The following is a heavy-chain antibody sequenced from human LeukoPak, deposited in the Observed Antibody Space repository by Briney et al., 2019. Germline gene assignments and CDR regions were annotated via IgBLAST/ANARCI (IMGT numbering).Heavy chain of an antibody. CDR1: GYTVTSYY. CDR2: INPSGGST. Sequence: ASVKVSCKASGYTVTSYYMHWVRQAPGQGLEWMGIINPSGGSTSYAQKFQGRVTMTRDTSTSTVYMELSSLRSEDTAVYYCARVVEDYYGSGSYTPHFDYWGQGTLVTVSS. J-gene: IGHJ4*02. CDR3: ARVVEDYYGSGSYTPHFDY. D-gene: IGHD3-10*01. V-gene: IGHV1-46*01.